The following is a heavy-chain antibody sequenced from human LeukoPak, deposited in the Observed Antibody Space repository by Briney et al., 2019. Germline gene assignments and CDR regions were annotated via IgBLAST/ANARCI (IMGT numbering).Heavy chain of an antibody. J-gene: IGHJ4*02. V-gene: IGHV4-38-2*02. CDR2: SGST. D-gene: IGHD5/OR15-5a*01. CDR1: GYSISSGYY. Sequence: SETLSLTCTVSGYSISSGYYWGWIRQPPGKGLEWIGSGSTYYNPSLKSRVTISVDTSKNQFSLKLSSVTAADTAVYYCARLSTSPQDPRFYFDYWGQGTLVTVSS. CDR3: ARLSTSPQDPRFYFDY.